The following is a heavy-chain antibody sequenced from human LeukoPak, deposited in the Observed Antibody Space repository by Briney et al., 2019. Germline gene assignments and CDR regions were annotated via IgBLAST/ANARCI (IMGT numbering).Heavy chain of an antibody. D-gene: IGHD6-13*01. J-gene: IGHJ6*02. CDR1: GYTLTELS. V-gene: IGHV1-24*01. CDR2: FDPEDGET. Sequence: EASVKVSCKVSGYTLTELSMHWVRQAPGKGLEWMGGFDPEDGETIYAQKFQGRVTMTEDTSTDTAYMELSSLRSEDMAVYYCATEFPSSPLSPYYYYGMDVWGQGTTVTVSS. CDR3: ATEFPSSPLSPYYYYGMDV.